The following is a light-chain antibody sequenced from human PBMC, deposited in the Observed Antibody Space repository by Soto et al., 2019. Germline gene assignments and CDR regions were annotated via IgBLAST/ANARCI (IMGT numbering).Light chain of an antibody. CDR1: SSDVGGYNY. V-gene: IGLV2-8*01. J-gene: IGLJ1*01. CDR2: EVY. CDR3: SSYVATNSYV. Sequence: QSALTQPPSASGSPGQSVTISCTGTSSDVGGYNYVSWYQHHPGKAPKLTIYEVYKRPSGVPDRFSGSKSGNTAALTVSGLQAEDEADYYCSSYVATNSYVFGTGTKVTVL.